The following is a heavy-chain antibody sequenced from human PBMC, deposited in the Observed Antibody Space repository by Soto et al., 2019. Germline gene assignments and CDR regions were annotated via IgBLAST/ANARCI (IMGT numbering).Heavy chain of an antibody. CDR3: AGYNWNYYFDP. Sequence: SETLSLTCTVSGGSVRDGSYYWAWLRQPPGKGLEWIGHIYHSGSTIHNPSLKSRVTISIDTSKSQFSLNLNSMTAADTAVYYCAGYNWNYYFDPWGQGTQVTVSS. CDR1: GGSVRDGSYY. CDR2: IYHSGST. J-gene: IGHJ5*02. V-gene: IGHV4-61*01. D-gene: IGHD1-7*01.